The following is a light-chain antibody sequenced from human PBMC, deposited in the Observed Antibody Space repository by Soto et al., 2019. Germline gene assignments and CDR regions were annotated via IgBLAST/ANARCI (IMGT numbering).Light chain of an antibody. J-gene: IGKJ1*01. CDR1: QSIGLA. CDR2: GAS. CDR3: QQYGSLSWT. Sequence: EIVLTQSPATLSLSPGERATLSCRASQSIGLAIAWYQHKPGQAPRLLIFGASGRATGIPDRFSGSGSGTDFTLTISRLEPEDFAVYYCQQYGSLSWTFGQGTKVDIK. V-gene: IGKV3-20*01.